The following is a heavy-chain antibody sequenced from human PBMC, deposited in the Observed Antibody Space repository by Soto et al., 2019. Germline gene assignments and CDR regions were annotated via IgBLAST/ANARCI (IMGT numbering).Heavy chain of an antibody. V-gene: IGHV4-39*01. CDR3: ARSWRVRWIIDLPFEY. Sequence: PSETLSLTCTFSVVSISSSSYYWGWIRQPPGKGLEWIGSIYYSGSTYYNPSLKSRVTISVDTSKNQFSLKLSSVTAADTAVYYCARSWRVRWIIDLPFEYWGQGTLVTVSS. CDR1: VVSISSSSYY. J-gene: IGHJ4*02. CDR2: IYYSGST. D-gene: IGHD6-19*01.